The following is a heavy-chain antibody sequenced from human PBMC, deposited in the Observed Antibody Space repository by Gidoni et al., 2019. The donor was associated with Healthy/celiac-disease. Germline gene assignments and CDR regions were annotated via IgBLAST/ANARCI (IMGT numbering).Heavy chain of an antibody. Sequence: EVQLVQSGAEVKKPGESLKISCKGSGYSFTSYWIGWVRQMPGKGLEWMGIIYPGDSDTRYSPSVQGQVTISADKSISTAYLQWSSLKASDTAMYYWARHGVNYYGSGSYYSNENWFDPWGQGTLVTVSS. D-gene: IGHD3-10*01. CDR3: ARHGVNYYGSGSYYSNENWFDP. V-gene: IGHV5-51*01. CDR1: GYSFTSYW. CDR2: IYPGDSDT. J-gene: IGHJ5*02.